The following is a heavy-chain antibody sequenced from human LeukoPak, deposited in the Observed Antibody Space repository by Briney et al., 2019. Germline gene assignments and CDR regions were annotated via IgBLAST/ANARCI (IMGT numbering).Heavy chain of an antibody. Sequence: GGSLRLSCAASGFTFSSYAMHWVRQAPGKGLEWVSAISGSGGSTYYADSVKGRFTISRDNSKNTLYLQMNSLRAEDTAVYYCAKEGSNYYDSSGYFSLTLFGWFDPWGQGTLVTVSS. CDR3: AKEGSNYYDSSGYFSLTLFGWFDP. V-gene: IGHV3-23*01. J-gene: IGHJ5*02. D-gene: IGHD3-22*01. CDR1: GFTFSSYA. CDR2: ISGSGGST.